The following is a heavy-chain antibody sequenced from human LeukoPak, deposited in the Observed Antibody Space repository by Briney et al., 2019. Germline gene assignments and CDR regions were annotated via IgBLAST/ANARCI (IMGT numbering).Heavy chain of an antibody. CDR1: GFTFSNYG. D-gene: IGHD1-14*01. Sequence: GGSLRLSCVASGFTFSNYGRSWVGQAPGKGLEWVSAISGIGTYTYYADSVKGRFTISRDNSKNTLYLQMKSLRAEDTALYYCARFTSGIIGNALDIWGQGTMVTVSS. CDR3: ARFTSGIIGNALDI. J-gene: IGHJ3*02. CDR2: ISGIGTYT. V-gene: IGHV3-23*01.